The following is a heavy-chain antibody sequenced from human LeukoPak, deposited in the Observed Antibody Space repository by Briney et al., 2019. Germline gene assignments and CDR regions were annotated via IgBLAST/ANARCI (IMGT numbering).Heavy chain of an antibody. D-gene: IGHD6-13*01. CDR1: TGYY. CDR3: AREGKAGSSGWFGAFDI. CDR2: IHPNSGAS. Sequence: ASVKVSCKTSTGYYMHWVRQAPGQGLEYMGWIHPNSGASKSVPKFQGRVTMTRDTSINTDYVELSSLTSDDTAMYYCAREGKAGSSGWFGAFDIWGQGTMLIVSS. J-gene: IGHJ3*02. V-gene: IGHV1-2*02.